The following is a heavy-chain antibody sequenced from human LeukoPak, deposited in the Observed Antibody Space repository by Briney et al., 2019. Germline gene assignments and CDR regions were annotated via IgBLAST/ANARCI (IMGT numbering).Heavy chain of an antibody. V-gene: IGHV3-21*01. CDR2: ISSSSSYI. D-gene: IGHD3-9*01. J-gene: IGHJ1*01. CDR3: ARDILTGSQSRFQH. CDR1: GFTFSSYS. Sequence: GGSLRLSCAASGFTFSSYSMNWVRQAPGKGLEWVSSISSSSSYIYYADSVKGRFTISRDNAKNSLYLQMNSLRAEDTAVYYCARDILTGSQSRFQHWGQGTLVTVSS.